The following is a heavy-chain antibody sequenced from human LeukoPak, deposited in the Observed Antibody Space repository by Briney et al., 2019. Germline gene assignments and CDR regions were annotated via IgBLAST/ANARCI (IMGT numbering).Heavy chain of an antibody. V-gene: IGHV3-48*03. D-gene: IGHD1-7*01. CDR3: ARSAGTTRYYYYDMDV. CDR1: GFTFSSYE. J-gene: IGHJ6*02. CDR2: ISSSGSTI. Sequence: LAGGSLRLSCAASGFTFSSYEMNWVRQAPGKGLEWVSYISSSGSTIYYADSVKGRFTISRDNAKNSLYLQMNSLRAEDTAVYYCARSAGTTRYYYYDMDVWGQGTTVTVSS.